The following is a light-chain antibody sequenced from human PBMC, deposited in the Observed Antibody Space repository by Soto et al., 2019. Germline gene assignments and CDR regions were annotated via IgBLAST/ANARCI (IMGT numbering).Light chain of an antibody. Sequence: EIVLTQSPGTLSLSPGEGATLSCRASQSVASHFLAWYQQTPGQAPRLLIYAASTRATGIPDRFIGSGSGTDFTLTISRLEPEDFAVYFCQLYGGSPIRYTFGQGTRLDIK. V-gene: IGKV3-20*01. CDR3: QLYGGSPIRYT. J-gene: IGKJ2*01. CDR1: QSVASHF. CDR2: AAS.